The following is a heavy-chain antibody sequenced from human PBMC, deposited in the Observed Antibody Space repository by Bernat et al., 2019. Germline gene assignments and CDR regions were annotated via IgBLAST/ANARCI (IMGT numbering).Heavy chain of an antibody. Sequence: QVQLVQSGAEVKKPGASVKVSCKASGYTFTGYYMHWVRQAPGQGPEWMGWINPNSGGTNYAQKFQGWVTMTRDTSISTAYMELSRLRSDDTAVYYCAREYYDILTGRPGGDRYGMDVWGQGTTVTVSS. J-gene: IGHJ6*02. D-gene: IGHD3-9*01. CDR2: INPNSGGT. CDR3: AREYYDILTGRPGGDRYGMDV. CDR1: GYTFTGYY. V-gene: IGHV1-2*04.